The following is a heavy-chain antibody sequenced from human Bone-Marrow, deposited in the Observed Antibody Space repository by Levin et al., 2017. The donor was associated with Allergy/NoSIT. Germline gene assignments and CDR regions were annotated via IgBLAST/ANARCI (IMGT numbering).Heavy chain of an antibody. D-gene: IGHD6-19*01. CDR2: IYSTASS. CDR1: GVSINNYF. J-gene: IGHJ6*02. CDR3: ARAGDWESSVWYGTKDYAMEF. V-gene: IGHV4-59*01. Sequence: SETLSLTCNVSGVSINNYFWSWIRQPPGKGLEWIGYIYSTASSSYNPSLKNRVTMSIETSQNQVSLKLRSVTAADTAVYYCARAGDWESSVWYGTKDYAMEFWGQGTTVTVSS.